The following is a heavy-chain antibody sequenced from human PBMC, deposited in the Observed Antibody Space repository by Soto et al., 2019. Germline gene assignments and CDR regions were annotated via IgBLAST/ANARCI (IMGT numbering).Heavy chain of an antibody. Sequence: QVKLVESGGGVAQPGRSLRLSCAASGFSFSSYAMHWVRQAPGKGLEWLSFISYDGRNEYYADSVKGRFTVSRDSSENTFYLQINTLKPEDTAVYYCARDGCPNGVCFNDYWGQGTLVTVSP. D-gene: IGHD2-8*01. CDR2: ISYDGRNE. CDR1: GFSFSSYA. V-gene: IGHV3-30*04. CDR3: ARDGCPNGVCFNDY. J-gene: IGHJ4*02.